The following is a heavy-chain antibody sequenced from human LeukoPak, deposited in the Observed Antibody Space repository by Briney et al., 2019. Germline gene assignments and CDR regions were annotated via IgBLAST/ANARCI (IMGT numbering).Heavy chain of an antibody. CDR1: GDSISSYY. Sequence: SETLSLTRTVSGDSISSYYWSWIRQPAGKGLEWIGRIYTSGSTNYNPSLKSRVTISVDTSKNQFSLKLSSVTAADTAVYYCARDEYCSSTSCPNAFDIWGQGTMVTVSS. CDR3: ARDEYCSSTSCPNAFDI. V-gene: IGHV4-4*07. CDR2: IYTSGST. J-gene: IGHJ3*02. D-gene: IGHD2-2*01.